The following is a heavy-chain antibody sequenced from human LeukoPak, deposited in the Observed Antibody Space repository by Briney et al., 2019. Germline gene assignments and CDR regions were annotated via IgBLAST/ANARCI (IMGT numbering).Heavy chain of an antibody. CDR3: ARKITVWGSYPRHLSPFDY. V-gene: IGHV4-39*01. Sequence: SETLSLTCTVSGGSISSSSHYWGWIRQPPGKGLEWIGSIYYTGSTYYNPSLKSRVTISVDTSKNQFSLKLSSVTAADTAVYYCARKITVWGSYPRHLSPFDYWGQGTLVTVSS. CDR1: GGSISSSSHY. CDR2: IYYTGST. J-gene: IGHJ4*02. D-gene: IGHD3-16*02.